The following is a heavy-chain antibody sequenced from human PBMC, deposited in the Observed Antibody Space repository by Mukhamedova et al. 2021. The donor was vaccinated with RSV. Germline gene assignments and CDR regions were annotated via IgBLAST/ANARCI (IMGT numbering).Heavy chain of an antibody. J-gene: IGHJ3*02. D-gene: IGHD6-19*01. V-gene: IGHV3-33*01. CDR2: IWYDATVE. Sequence: GKGLEWVALIWYDATVEYYADSVQGRFTISRDNFNNILYLQMDNLTPEDTAVYYCARDRRLGGVIDVAGTYAFDIWGQGTMVTV. CDR3: ARDRRLGGVIDVAGTYAFDI.